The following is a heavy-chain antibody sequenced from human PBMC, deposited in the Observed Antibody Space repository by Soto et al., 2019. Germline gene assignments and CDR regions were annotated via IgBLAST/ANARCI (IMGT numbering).Heavy chain of an antibody. J-gene: IGHJ3*02. D-gene: IGHD3-10*01. CDR3: ARGGILWSGEVRSNGFDI. CDR1: GFTFSNYV. CDR2: LSYDGRNE. Sequence: QVQLVESGGGVVQPGRSLRLSCAASGFTFSNYVIHWVRQAPGKGLEWVAGLSYDGRNEYYADFVKGRFTISRDNSKNTLFLQMNSLRVEDSALYQCARGGILWSGEVRSNGFDIWGQGTRVTVSS. V-gene: IGHV3-30*03.